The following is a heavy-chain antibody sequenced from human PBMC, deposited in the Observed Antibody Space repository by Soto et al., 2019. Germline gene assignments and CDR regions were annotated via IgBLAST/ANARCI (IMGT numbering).Heavy chain of an antibody. Sequence: SETLSLTCTISGGSISSYYWSWIRQPPGKGLEWIGYIYYSGSTNYNPSLKSRVTISVDTSKNQFSLKLSSVTAADTAVYYCASLYGSGSYYGYWGQGTLVTVSS. D-gene: IGHD3-10*01. CDR3: ASLYGSGSYYGY. V-gene: IGHV4-59*01. CDR1: GGSISSYY. J-gene: IGHJ4*02. CDR2: IYYSGST.